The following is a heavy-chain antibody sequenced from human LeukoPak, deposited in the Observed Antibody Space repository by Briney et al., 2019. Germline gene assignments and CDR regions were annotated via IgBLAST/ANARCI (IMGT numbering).Heavy chain of an antibody. Sequence: SETLSLTCAVYGGSFSGYYWSWIRQPPGKGLEWIGEINHSGSTNYNPPLKSRVTISVDTSKNQFSLKLSSVTAADTAVYYCARGASSWYRVGWFDPWGQGTLVTVSS. V-gene: IGHV4-34*01. CDR2: INHSGST. J-gene: IGHJ5*02. CDR3: ARGASSWYRVGWFDP. CDR1: GGSFSGYY. D-gene: IGHD6-13*01.